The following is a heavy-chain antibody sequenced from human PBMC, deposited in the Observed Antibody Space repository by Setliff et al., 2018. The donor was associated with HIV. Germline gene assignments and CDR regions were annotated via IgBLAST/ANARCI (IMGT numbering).Heavy chain of an antibody. Sequence: PSETLSLTCAVSGGSVDSRHYYWGWIRQPPGKGLEWIGNILYGGTTYYTPSLKSRVSISVDTSRNQFSLRLNSVTAADTAVYFCARPTTGVGGGAAFDIWGQGTMVTVSS. CDR3: ARPTTGVGGGAAFDI. D-gene: IGHD2-8*01. CDR2: ILYGGTT. J-gene: IGHJ3*02. CDR1: GGSVDSRHYY. V-gene: IGHV4-39*01.